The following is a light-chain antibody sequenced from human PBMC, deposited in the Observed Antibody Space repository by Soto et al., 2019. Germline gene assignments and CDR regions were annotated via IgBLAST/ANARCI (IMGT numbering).Light chain of an antibody. J-gene: IGKJ5*01. CDR2: DAY. CDR1: QSVASSY. CDR3: QQNGTPPLT. Sequence: EIVLTQSPVTPSLSPGERATLSCRASQSVASSYLAWYQQKPGQAPRLLISDAYKRATGIADRFTGSGSGTDFTLIISRLEPEDFAVYYCQQNGTPPLTFGQGTRLEIK. V-gene: IGKV3-20*01.